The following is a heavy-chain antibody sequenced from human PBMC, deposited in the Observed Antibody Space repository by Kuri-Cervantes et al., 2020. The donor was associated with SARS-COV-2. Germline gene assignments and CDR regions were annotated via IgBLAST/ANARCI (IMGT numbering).Heavy chain of an antibody. Sequence: GGSLRLSCAASGFTFSSYAMHWVRQAPGKGLEWVAVISYDGSNKYYADSVKGRFTISRDNSKNTLYLQMNSLRPEDTAVYHCARDGPTVTTWFNYYMDVWGKGTTVTVSS. D-gene: IGHD4-11*01. V-gene: IGHV3-30-3*01. J-gene: IGHJ6*03. CDR3: ARDGPTVTTWFNYYMDV. CDR2: ISYDGSNK. CDR1: GFTFSSYA.